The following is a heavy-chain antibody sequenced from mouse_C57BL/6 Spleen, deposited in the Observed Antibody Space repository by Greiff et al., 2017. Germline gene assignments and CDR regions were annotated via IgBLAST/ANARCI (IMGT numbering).Heavy chain of an antibody. CDR2: IDPSDSYT. CDR3: ARSGYGNYVFAY. Sequence: QVQLQQPGAELVMPGASVKLSCKASGYTFTSYWMHWVKQRPGQGLEWIGEIDPSDSYTNYNQKFKGKSTLTVDQSSSTAYMQLSSLTSEDSSVDYCARSGYGNYVFAYWGQGTLVTVSA. J-gene: IGHJ3*01. CDR1: GYTFTSYW. D-gene: IGHD2-1*01. V-gene: IGHV1-69*01.